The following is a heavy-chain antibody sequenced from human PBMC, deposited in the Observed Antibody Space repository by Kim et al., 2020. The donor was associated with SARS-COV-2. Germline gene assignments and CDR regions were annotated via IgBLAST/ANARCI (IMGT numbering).Heavy chain of an antibody. CDR2: ISSNGGST. CDR3: VKVGYYTRGYFDY. D-gene: IGHD2-8*02. J-gene: IGHJ4*02. V-gene: IGHV3-64D*06. Sequence: GGSLRLSCSASGFTFSSYAMHWVRQAPGKGLEYVSAISSNGGSTYYADSVKGRFTISRDNSKNTLYLQMSSLRAEDTAVYYCVKVGYYTRGYFDYWGQGTLVTVSS. CDR1: GFTFSSYA.